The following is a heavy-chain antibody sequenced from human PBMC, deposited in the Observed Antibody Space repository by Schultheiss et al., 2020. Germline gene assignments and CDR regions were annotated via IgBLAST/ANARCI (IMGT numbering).Heavy chain of an antibody. V-gene: IGHV1-69*13. J-gene: IGHJ6*02. Sequence: SVKVSFKASGGTFSSYAISWVRQAPGQGLEWMGGIIPIFGTANYAQKFQGRVTITADESTSTAYMELSSLRSEDTAVYYCASRNYDILTGPLGYGMDVWGQGTTVTVSS. CDR2: IIPIFGTA. D-gene: IGHD3-9*01. CDR3: ASRNYDILTGPLGYGMDV. CDR1: GGTFSSYA.